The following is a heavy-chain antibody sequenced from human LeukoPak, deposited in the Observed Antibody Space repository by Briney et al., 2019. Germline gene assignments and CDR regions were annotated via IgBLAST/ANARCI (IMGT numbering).Heavy chain of an antibody. CDR1: GASINSSGYY. D-gene: IGHD3-9*01. V-gene: IGHV4-39*01. CDR2: HYYSGST. CDR3: ARHRAGYHLDW. J-gene: IGHJ4*02. Sequence: SETLSLTCTVSGASINSSGYYWGWIRQLPGKGLEWIGSHYYSGSTYYNPSLKSRVTISVDTSKNHFSLKLNSVTAADTAVYYCARHRAGYHLDWWGQGTLVTVSS.